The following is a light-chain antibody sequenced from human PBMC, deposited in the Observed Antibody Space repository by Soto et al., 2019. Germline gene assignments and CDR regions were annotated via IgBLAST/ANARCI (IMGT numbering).Light chain of an antibody. V-gene: IGLV2-14*01. CDR3: RSYTRSSPYF. CDR2: EVS. Sequence: QSALTQPASVSGSPGQSITIACTGTSSDVGGYNYVSWYQQHPGKAPKLMIYEVSNRPSWVSNRFSGSKSGNTASLTISGLQAVDEADYYFRSYTRSSPYFFGPGTKLPVL. CDR1: SSDVGGYNY. J-gene: IGLJ1*01.